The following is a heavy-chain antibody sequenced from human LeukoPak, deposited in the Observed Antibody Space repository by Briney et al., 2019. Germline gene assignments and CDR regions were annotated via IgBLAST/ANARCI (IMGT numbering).Heavy chain of an antibody. Sequence: GASVKVSCKASGYSFTGYYMHWVRQAPGQGLEWMGWINPKSGGTKYAQKFQGRVTMTWDTSISTVYMELSRLRSDDTAVYYCARDLDFTLDYWGQGTLVTVSS. CDR2: INPKSGGT. J-gene: IGHJ4*02. CDR3: ARDLDFTLDY. CDR1: GYSFTGYY. V-gene: IGHV1-2*02. D-gene: IGHD2-15*01.